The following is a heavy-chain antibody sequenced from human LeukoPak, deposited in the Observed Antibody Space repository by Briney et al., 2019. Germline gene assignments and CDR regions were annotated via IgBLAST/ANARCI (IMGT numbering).Heavy chain of an antibody. CDR2: IKQGGSEK. CDR3: ARGPTYGDRSDFLDY. J-gene: IGHJ4*02. CDR1: GFTFSRHW. D-gene: IGHD2-21*02. V-gene: IGHV3-7*01. Sequence: PGGSLRLSCAASGFTFSRHWMSYVRQAPGKGLEWVADIKQGGSEKYYVDSVKGRFSISRDDGKNSLYLQMNSLRAEDTAVYYCARGPTYGDRSDFLDYWGQGTLVTVSS.